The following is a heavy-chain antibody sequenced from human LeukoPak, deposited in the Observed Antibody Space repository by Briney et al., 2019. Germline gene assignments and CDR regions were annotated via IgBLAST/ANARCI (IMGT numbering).Heavy chain of an antibody. V-gene: IGHV4-38-2*02. J-gene: IGHJ6*02. D-gene: IGHD3-16*01. CDR3: AREFPWGDYGMDV. CDR2: IYHSGST. Sequence: SETLSLTCTVSGYSISSGYYWGWIRQPPGKGLEWIGSIYHSGSTYYNPSLKSRVTISVDTSKNQFSLKLSSVTAADTAVYYCAREFPWGDYGMDVWGQGTTVTVSS. CDR1: GYSISSGYY.